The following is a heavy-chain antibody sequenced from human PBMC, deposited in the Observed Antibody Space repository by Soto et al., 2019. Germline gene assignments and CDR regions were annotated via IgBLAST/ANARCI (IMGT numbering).Heavy chain of an antibody. D-gene: IGHD3-22*01. Sequence: PSETLSLTCAVCGGSISSSSYYWGWIRKPPGKGLEWIGSIYYSGSTHYNPSLKSRVTIPVDTSKNQFSLKLSSVTAAATAVYYCASYLSLPVLRSGFDPPGQGPLVTVPS. CDR1: GGSISSSSYY. CDR3: ASYLSLPVLRSGFDP. CDR2: IYYSGST. V-gene: IGHV4-39*01. J-gene: IGHJ5*02.